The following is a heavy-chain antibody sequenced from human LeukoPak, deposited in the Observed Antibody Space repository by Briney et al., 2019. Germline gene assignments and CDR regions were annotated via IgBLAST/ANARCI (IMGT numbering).Heavy chain of an antibody. CDR3: ARGSSGYTPINYYYMDV. Sequence: AASVKVSCKASGYIFTGYHMHWVRQAPGQGLEWMGWINPNSGGTNYAQKFQGRVTMTRDTSISTAYMELSRLRSDDTAVYYCARGSSGYTPINYYYMDVWGKGTTVTVSS. CDR2: INPNSGGT. D-gene: IGHD5-12*01. V-gene: IGHV1-2*02. J-gene: IGHJ6*03. CDR1: GYIFTGYH.